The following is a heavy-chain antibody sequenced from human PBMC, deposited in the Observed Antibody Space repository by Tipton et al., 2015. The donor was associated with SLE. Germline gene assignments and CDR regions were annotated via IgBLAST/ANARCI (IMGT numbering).Heavy chain of an antibody. J-gene: IGHJ5*02. CDR2: TYYSGSP. CDR1: GGSISSGGYY. V-gene: IGHV4-31*03. D-gene: IGHD3-22*01. CDR3: PIYYHDSTGLHWFDP. Sequence: TLSLTCNVSGGSISSGGYYWSWIRQHPGKGLEWIGYTYYSGSPYYNPSLKGRVTISLDTSKNQFSLRLSSVTAADTAVYYCPIYYHDSTGLHWFDPWGQGTLVTVSS.